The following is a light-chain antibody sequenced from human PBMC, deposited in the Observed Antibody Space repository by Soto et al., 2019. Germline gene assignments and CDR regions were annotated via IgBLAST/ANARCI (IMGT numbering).Light chain of an antibody. J-gene: IGLJ1*01. Sequence: QSVLTQPPSVSAAPGQTVTISCSGSSSNIGNNYVSWYQQLPETAPKLLIYENNKRPSGIPDRFSGSKSGTSATLDITGLQTGDEADYYCGTWDSSLSAGVFGTGTKVTVL. CDR1: SSNIGNNY. CDR2: ENN. V-gene: IGLV1-51*02. CDR3: GTWDSSLSAGV.